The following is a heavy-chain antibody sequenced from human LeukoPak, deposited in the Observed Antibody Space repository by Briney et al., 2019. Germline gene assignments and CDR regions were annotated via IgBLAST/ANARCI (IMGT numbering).Heavy chain of an antibody. J-gene: IGHJ6*03. Sequence: SETLSLTCTVSGGSISSSSYYWGWIRQPPGKGLEWIGSIYYSGSTYYNPSLKSRVTISVDTSKNQFSLKLSSVTAADTAVYYCARGTNSPMDVWGKGTTVTISS. CDR3: ARGTNSPMDV. CDR1: GGSISSSSYY. D-gene: IGHD2-21*01. V-gene: IGHV4-39*07. CDR2: IYYSGST.